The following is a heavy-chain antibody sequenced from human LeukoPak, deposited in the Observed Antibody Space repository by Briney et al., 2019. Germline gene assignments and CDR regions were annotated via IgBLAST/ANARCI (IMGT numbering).Heavy chain of an antibody. CDR3: AKDMVRYCSSTSCYSPMDV. D-gene: IGHD2-2*02. V-gene: IGHV3-9*01. Sequence: GGSLRLSCAASGFTFDDYAMHWVRQAPGKGLEWVSGISWNSGSIGYADSVEGRFTISRDNAKNSLYLQMNSLRAEDTALYYCAKDMVRYCSSTSCYSPMDVWGKGTTVTVSS. CDR1: GFTFDDYA. CDR2: ISWNSGSI. J-gene: IGHJ6*03.